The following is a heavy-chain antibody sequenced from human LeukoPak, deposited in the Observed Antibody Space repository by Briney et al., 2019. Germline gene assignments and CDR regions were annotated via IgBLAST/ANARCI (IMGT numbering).Heavy chain of an antibody. Sequence: GGSLRLSCAASGFTFSSYGMHWVRQAPGKGLERVAFIRYDGSNKDYADSVKGRFTISRDMSKNTLYLQMNSLRAEDTAVYYCANLPLNYYDSSGYPDAFDIWGQGTMVTVSS. CDR2: IRYDGSNK. CDR3: ANLPLNYYDSSGYPDAFDI. J-gene: IGHJ3*02. D-gene: IGHD3-22*01. V-gene: IGHV3-30*02. CDR1: GFTFSSYG.